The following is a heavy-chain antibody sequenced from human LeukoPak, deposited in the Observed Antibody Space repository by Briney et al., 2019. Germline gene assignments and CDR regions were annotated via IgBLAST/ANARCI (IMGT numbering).Heavy chain of an antibody. D-gene: IGHD3-22*01. CDR1: GGSFSGYY. V-gene: IGHV4-34*01. Sequence: PSETLSLTXAVYGGSFSGYYWSWICQPPGKGLEWIGEINHSGSTNYNPSLKSRVTITVDTSKNQFSLKLSSVTAADTAVYYCAREVYYDSSGLDYWGQGTLVTVSS. CDR3: AREVYYDSSGLDY. CDR2: INHSGST. J-gene: IGHJ4*02.